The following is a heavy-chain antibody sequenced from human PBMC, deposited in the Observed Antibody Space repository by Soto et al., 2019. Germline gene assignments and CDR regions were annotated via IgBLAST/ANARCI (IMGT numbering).Heavy chain of an antibody. D-gene: IGHD5-12*01. CDR2: IYDSGST. J-gene: IGHJ4*02. CDR1: GGSISSYY. Sequence: SETLSLTCTVSGGSISSYYWSLIRQPPGKGLEWIGYIYDSGSTNYHPSLKSRVTISVDTSKNQFSLKLSSVTAADTAVYYCAGYPAGGLRSGQFDYWGQGTLVTVS. CDR3: AGYPAGGLRSGQFDY. V-gene: IGHV4-59*01.